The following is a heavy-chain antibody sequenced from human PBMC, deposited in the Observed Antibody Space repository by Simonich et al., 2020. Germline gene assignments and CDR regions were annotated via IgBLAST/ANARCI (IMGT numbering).Heavy chain of an antibody. Sequence: EVQLVESGGGLVQPGGSLRLSCAASGFTFSSYEMNWVRQAPGKGLEWVSYISSSGSTIYYADSVKGRFTRSRDNAKNSLYLQMNSLRAEDTAVYYCARDFRLQLVEIGTYYYYGMDVWGQGTTVTVSS. CDR3: ARDFRLQLVEIGTYYYYGMDV. CDR1: GFTFSSYE. V-gene: IGHV3-48*03. J-gene: IGHJ6*02. CDR2: ISSSGSTI. D-gene: IGHD6-6*01.